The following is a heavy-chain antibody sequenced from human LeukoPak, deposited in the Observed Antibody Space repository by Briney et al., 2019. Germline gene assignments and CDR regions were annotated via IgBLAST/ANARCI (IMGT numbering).Heavy chain of an antibody. Sequence: GESLKISCKGSGYSFTSYWFAWVRQMPGKGLEWMGIIYPSDSDNRYSPSFEGHVTISADKSISTAYLQWSSLRASDTAMYYCARYYGSGAGYWGQGTLVTVSS. CDR1: GYSFTSYW. CDR2: IYPSDSDN. V-gene: IGHV5-51*01. CDR3: ARYYGSGAGY. J-gene: IGHJ4*02. D-gene: IGHD3-10*01.